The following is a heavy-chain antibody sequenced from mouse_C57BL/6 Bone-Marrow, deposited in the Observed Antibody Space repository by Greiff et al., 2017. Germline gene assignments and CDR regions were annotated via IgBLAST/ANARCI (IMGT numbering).Heavy chain of an antibody. D-gene: IGHD1-1*01. CDR2: IYPGDGDT. CDR3: ARDYYGSSYDYAMDY. CDR1: GYAFSSYW. J-gene: IGHJ4*01. Sequence: QVQLKESGAELVTPGASVKISCKASGYAFSSYWMNWVKQRPGKGLEWIGQIYPGDGDTNYNGKFKGKATLTADKSSSTAYMPLSSLTSEDSAVYFCARDYYGSSYDYAMDYWGQGTSVTVSS. V-gene: IGHV1-80*01.